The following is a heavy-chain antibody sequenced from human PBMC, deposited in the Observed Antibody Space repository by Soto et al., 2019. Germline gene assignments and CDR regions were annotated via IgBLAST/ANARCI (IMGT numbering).Heavy chain of an antibody. CDR1: GGTFSSYA. V-gene: IGHV1-69*01. J-gene: IGHJ6*02. CDR3: ASASMAGLYYYFGMDV. Sequence: QVQLVQSGAEVKKPGSSVKVSCKASGGTFSSYAISWVRQAPGQGLEWMGGIIPIFGTANYEHKFQGRVTMSAYESTSTAYMELSSLRSEDTAVYYCASASMAGLYYYFGMDVGGQGATVTVS. CDR2: IIPIFGTA. D-gene: IGHD6-19*01.